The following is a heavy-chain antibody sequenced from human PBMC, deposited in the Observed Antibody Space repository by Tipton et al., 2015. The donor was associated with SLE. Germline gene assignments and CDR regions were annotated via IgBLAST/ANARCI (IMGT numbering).Heavy chain of an antibody. CDR2: FFHGGST. J-gene: IGHJ4*02. CDR3: ARNGNQQLGSLLDY. CDR1: GYSISSGYY. V-gene: IGHV4-38-2*02. D-gene: IGHD6-13*01. Sequence: TLSLTCTVSGYSISSGYYWGWIRQPPGKGLEWIGTFFHGGSTYYNPSLKSRVTISSDTAMNQFSLKLSSVTAADTAVYYCARNGNQQLGSLLDYWGQGTLVTVSS.